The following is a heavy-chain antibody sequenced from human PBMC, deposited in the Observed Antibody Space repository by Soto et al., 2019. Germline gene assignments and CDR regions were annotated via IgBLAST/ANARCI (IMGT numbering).Heavy chain of an antibody. CDR1: GLISSEYQ. Sequence: ALRGSCLVSGLISSEYQFTLVRQAQGKALGWVSYIGRGGDPIYDAHSVKGRFTISRDDDKNKLYLEMHSLRVENTAIYSGVRAPGPRYFPTEAWGQLTTVFV. V-gene: IGHV3-48*03. CDR2: IGRGGDPI. D-gene: IGHD4-17*01. CDR3: VRAPGPRYFPTEA. J-gene: IGHJ6*02.